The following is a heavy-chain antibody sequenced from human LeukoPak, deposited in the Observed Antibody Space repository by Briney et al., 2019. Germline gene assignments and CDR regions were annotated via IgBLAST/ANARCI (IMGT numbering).Heavy chain of an antibody. J-gene: IGHJ4*02. V-gene: IGHV3-23*01. CDR2: ISASGGST. CDR3: AKPKDTAVGRYFDY. Sequence: PGGSLRLSCAASGFTFSGYAMSWVRQAPGKGLEWVSAISASGGSTYYADSVKGRFTISRDNSKNTLYLQMNSLRAEDTAVYYCAKPKDTAVGRYFDYWGQGTLVTVSS. D-gene: IGHD2-2*01. CDR1: GFTFSGYA.